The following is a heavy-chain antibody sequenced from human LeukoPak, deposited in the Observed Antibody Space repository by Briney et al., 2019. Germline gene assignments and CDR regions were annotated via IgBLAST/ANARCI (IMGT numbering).Heavy chain of an antibody. CDR3: ARGLILDY. V-gene: IGHV4-34*01. J-gene: IGHJ4*02. CDR2: ISHSGST. CDR1: GGSFSGYY. Sequence: SETLSLTCAVYGGSFSGYYWSWIRQPPGKGLEWIGEISHSGSTNYNPSLKSRVTISVDTSKNQFSLKLSSVTAADTAVYYCARGLILDYWGQGTLVTVSS.